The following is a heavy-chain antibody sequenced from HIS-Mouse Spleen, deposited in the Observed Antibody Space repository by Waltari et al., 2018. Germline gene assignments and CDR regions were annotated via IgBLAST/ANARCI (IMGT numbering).Heavy chain of an antibody. V-gene: IGHV4-34*01. J-gene: IGHJ4*02. CDR3: ARRVVATPFDY. CDR2: INHSGST. CDR1: GGSFSGYY. Sequence: QVQLQQWGAGLLKPSETLSLTCAVYGGSFSGYYWSWIRQPPGKGLEWIGEINHSGSTNYNPSLKSRVTISVDTSKNQFSLKLSSVTAADTAVYYCARRVVATPFDYWGQGTLVTVSS. D-gene: IGHD5-12*01.